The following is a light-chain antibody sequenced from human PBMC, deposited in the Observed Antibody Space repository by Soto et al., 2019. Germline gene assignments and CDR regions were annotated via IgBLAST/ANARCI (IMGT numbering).Light chain of an antibody. Sequence: QSVLTQPASVSGSPGQSITISCTGTSSDVGGYNYVSWYQQHPGKAPKLMIYEVSNRPSGVSNRFSGSKSGNTASLTISGLQAEDEADYYGNSYTSSSTPYVFGSGTTVTVL. CDR2: EVS. J-gene: IGLJ1*01. CDR1: SSDVGGYNY. V-gene: IGLV2-14*01. CDR3: NSYTSSSTPYV.